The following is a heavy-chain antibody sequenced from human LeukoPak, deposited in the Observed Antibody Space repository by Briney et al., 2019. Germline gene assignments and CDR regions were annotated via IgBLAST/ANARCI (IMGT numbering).Heavy chain of an antibody. D-gene: IGHD5-24*01. CDR3: ATRPTPRDRDF. J-gene: IGHJ4*02. CDR2: IYSGGST. Sequence: GGSLRLSCAASGFTVSSNYMSWVRQAPGKGLEWVSVIYSGGSTYYADSVKGRFTISRDNSKNTLYLQMNSLRAEDTAVYYCATRPTPRDRDFWGQGTLVTVSS. V-gene: IGHV3-53*01. CDR1: GFTVSSNY.